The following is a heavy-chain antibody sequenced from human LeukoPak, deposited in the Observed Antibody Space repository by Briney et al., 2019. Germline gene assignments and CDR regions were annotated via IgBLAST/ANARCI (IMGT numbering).Heavy chain of an antibody. CDR2: KYYSGSA. Sequence: PSQTLSLTCDVSGVSVSDGRYYWTWIRQHPGKGLEWIGYKYYSGSAKYNPSRKSRLTISIDTSKNQFSLQLSSVTAADTATYYCATPYCSSISCLDVFNVWGQGTRVTVSS. CDR3: ATPYCSSISCLDVFNV. D-gene: IGHD2-2*01. V-gene: IGHV4-31*11. J-gene: IGHJ3*01. CDR1: GVSVSDGRYY.